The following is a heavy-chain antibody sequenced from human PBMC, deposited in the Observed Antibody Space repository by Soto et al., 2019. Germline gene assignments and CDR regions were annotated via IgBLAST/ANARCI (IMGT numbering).Heavy chain of an antibody. CDR1: GYTFTGYY. V-gene: IGHV1-2*04. Sequence: ASVKVSCKASGYTFTGYYMHWVRKAPGQGLEWMGWINPNSGGTNYAQKFQGWVTMTRDTSISTAYMELSRLRSDDTAVYYCARGKRDIVVVPAAMDYMDVWGKGTTVTVSS. D-gene: IGHD2-2*01. CDR2: INPNSGGT. CDR3: ARGKRDIVVVPAAMDYMDV. J-gene: IGHJ6*03.